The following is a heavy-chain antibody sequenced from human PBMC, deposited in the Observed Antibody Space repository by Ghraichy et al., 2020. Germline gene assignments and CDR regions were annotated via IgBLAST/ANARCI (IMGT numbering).Heavy chain of an antibody. CDR2: IDQDGSEK. J-gene: IGHJ6*02. CDR3: AGDPHYGSDYP. CDR1: GFTLSNFW. Sequence: GGSLRLSCAASGFTLSNFWMSWVRQAPGKGLEWVANIDQDGSEKYYVDSVKGRFTISRDNAKNSVYLQMNSLRVEDTAVYYCAGDPHYGSDYPWGQGTTVTVS. V-gene: IGHV3-7*03. D-gene: IGHD3-10*01.